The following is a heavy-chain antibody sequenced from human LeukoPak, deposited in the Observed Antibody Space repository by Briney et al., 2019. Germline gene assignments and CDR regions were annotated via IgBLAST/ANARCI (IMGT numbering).Heavy chain of an antibody. CDR3: ARGPPPDLDY. CDR2: IHPSGST. J-gene: IGHJ4*02. CDR1: GDSISSYY. V-gene: IGHV4-4*07. Sequence: SETLSLTSTVSGDSISSYYWSWIRQPAGKGLEWIGRIHPSGSTNYNPSLKSRVTLSVDTSKNEFSLKLSSVTAADTAVYYCARGPPPDLDYWGRGTLVTASS.